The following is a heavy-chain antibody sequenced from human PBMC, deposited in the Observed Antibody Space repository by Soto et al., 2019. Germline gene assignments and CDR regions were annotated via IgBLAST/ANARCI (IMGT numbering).Heavy chain of an antibody. CDR2: IYYSGST. D-gene: IGHD3-10*01. Sequence: KTSETLSLTCTVSGGSISSGGYYWSWIRQHPGKGLEWIGYIYYSGSTYYNPSLKSRVTISVDTSKNQFSLKLSSVTAVDTAVYYCARVTRGVYGMDVWGQGTTVTVSS. J-gene: IGHJ6*02. V-gene: IGHV4-31*03. CDR1: GGSISSGGYY. CDR3: ARVTRGVYGMDV.